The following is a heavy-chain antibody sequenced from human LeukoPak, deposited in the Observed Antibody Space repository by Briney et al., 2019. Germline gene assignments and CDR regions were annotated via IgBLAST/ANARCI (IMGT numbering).Heavy chain of an antibody. CDR3: ATHDLAGTSPFDY. J-gene: IGHJ4*02. CDR2: INPSGDST. CDR1: GYTVTSYY. Sequence: ASVKVSCKTSGYTVTSYYIHWVRQAPGQGLEWMGIINPSGDSTTYPQKFQGSVTMTRDTSTSTVYMELSSLRFDDTAVYYCATHDLAGTSPFDYWGQGTLVTVSS. D-gene: IGHD6-19*01. V-gene: IGHV1-46*01.